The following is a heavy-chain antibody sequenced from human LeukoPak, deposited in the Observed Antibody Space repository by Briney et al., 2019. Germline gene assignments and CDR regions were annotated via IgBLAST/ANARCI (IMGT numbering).Heavy chain of an antibody. D-gene: IGHD2-8*01. CDR1: GFTFSGSA. J-gene: IGHJ4*02. V-gene: IGHV3-48*04. CDR3: ARDPGTLTDY. Sequence: GALRLSCAASGFTFSGSAMHWVRQASGKGLEWVSYISSSGSTIYYADSVKGRFTISRDNAKNSLYLQMNSLRAEDTAVYYCARDPGTLTDYWGQGTLVTVSS. CDR2: ISSSGSTI.